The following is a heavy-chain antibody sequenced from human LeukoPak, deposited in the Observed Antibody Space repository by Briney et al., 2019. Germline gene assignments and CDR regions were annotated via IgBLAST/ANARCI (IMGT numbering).Heavy chain of an antibody. CDR2: IGGSGGST. CDR1: GFTFSSYA. CDR3: AKRGVTMIVGSWFDP. J-gene: IGHJ5*02. D-gene: IGHD3-22*01. Sequence: GGSLRLSCAASGFTFSSYAMSWVRQAPGKGLEWVSIIGGSGGSTYYADSVKGRFTISRDNSKYTLYLQMNSLRAEDTAVYYCAKRGVTMIVGSWFDPWGQGTLVTVSS. V-gene: IGHV3-23*01.